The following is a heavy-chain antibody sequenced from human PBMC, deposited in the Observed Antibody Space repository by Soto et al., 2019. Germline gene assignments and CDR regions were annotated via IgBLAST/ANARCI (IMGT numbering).Heavy chain of an antibody. J-gene: IGHJ4*02. V-gene: IGHV3-21*01. D-gene: IGHD6-19*01. Sequence: EVQLVESGGGLVKPGGSLRLSCAASGFTLNGYSMNWFRQAPGKGLEWVSSISSSSTYIYYADSVKGRFTISRDIAKNSLFLQMNSLRAEDTAVYYCGRGIAVEDYWGQGTLVTVSS. CDR2: ISSSSTYI. CDR3: GRGIAVEDY. CDR1: GFTLNGYS.